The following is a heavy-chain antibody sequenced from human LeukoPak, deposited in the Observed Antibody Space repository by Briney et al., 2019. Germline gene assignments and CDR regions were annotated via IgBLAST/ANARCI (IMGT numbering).Heavy chain of an antibody. CDR2: MNPNSGNT. CDR3: ARVPAAIQPTAYYYYYYMDV. Sequence: GASVKVSCKASGYTFTSYDINWVRQATGQGLEWMGWMNPNSGNTGYAQKFQGRVTITRNTSISTAYMELSSLRSEDTAVYYCARVPAAIQPTAYYYYYYMDVWGKGTTVTVSS. D-gene: IGHD2-2*02. V-gene: IGHV1-8*01. CDR1: GYTFTSYD. J-gene: IGHJ6*03.